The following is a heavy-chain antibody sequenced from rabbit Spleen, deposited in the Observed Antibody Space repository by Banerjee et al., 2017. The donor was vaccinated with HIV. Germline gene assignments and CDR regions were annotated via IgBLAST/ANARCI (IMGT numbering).Heavy chain of an antibody. CDR3: ARGAGFSGYYFFNL. D-gene: IGHD1-1*01. Sequence: EESGGGLVQPEGSLTLTCTASGFSFSSSYYMCWVRQAPGKGPEWIACIYNGDGTTYYANWVNGRFSISSHTAQNTLYLQLHSLTAADTATYFCARGAGFSGYYFFNLWGPGTLVTVS. CDR2: IYNGDGTT. CDR1: GFSFSSSYY. J-gene: IGHJ4*01. V-gene: IGHV1S47*01.